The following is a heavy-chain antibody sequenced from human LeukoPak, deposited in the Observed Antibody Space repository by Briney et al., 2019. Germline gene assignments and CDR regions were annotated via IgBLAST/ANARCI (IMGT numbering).Heavy chain of an antibody. J-gene: IGHJ4*02. V-gene: IGHV3-33*01. D-gene: IGHD6-19*01. CDR3: ARQWGRIAVAGGPGY. Sequence: PGGSLRLSCEVSGFIFSNYGMHWVRQAPGNGLEWVALIWYDGRTKFHADSVRGRFTISRDNSANTLYLQMSSLRVEDTAVYYCARQWGRIAVAGGPGYWGQGALVTVSS. CDR2: IWYDGRTK. CDR1: GFIFSNYG.